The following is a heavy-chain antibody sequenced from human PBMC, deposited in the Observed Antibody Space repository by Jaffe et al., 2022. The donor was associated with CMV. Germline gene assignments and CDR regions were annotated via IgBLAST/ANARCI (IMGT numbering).Heavy chain of an antibody. D-gene: IGHD6-19*01. J-gene: IGHJ1*01. CDR3: ARDQAKIRSGWSFGSNYHPPAEYFQH. CDR1: GFTFDFYG. V-gene: IGHV3-33*01. Sequence: QVQLVESGGGVVQPGRSLRLSCAASGFTFDFYGMHWIRQAPGKGLKWVASIWFDGSNRNYADSVKGRFTISRDNSKNTLYLQMNSLRADDTAVYYCARDQAKIRSGWSFGSNYHPPAEYFQHWGQGTLVTVSA. CDR2: IWFDGSNR.